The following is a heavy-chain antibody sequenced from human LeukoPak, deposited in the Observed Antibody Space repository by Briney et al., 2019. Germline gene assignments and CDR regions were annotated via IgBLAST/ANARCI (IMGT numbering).Heavy chain of an antibody. CDR1: GGTFSSYA. V-gene: IGHV1-69*13. CDR2: IIPIFGTA. D-gene: IGHD2-2*01. Sequence: SVKVSCKASGGTFSSYAISWVRQAPGQGLEWMGGIIPIFGTANYAQKFQGRVTITADESTSTAYMELSSLRSEDTAVYYCARAESVPAAGNWFDPWGQGTLVTVSS. J-gene: IGHJ5*02. CDR3: ARAESVPAAGNWFDP.